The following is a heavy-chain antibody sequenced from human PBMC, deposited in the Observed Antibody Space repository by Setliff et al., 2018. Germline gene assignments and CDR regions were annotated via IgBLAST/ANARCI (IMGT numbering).Heavy chain of an antibody. CDR1: GYTFTSYG. CDR2: MNTNTGNP. D-gene: IGHD3-9*01. CDR3: ARGQDDIWYLGLYYYGMDV. V-gene: IGHV7-4-1*02. J-gene: IGHJ6*02. Sequence: ASVKVSCKASGYTFTSYGFNWVRQATGQGLEWMGWMNTNTGNPTYAQGFTGRFVFSLDTSVSTAYLQISSLKAEDTAVYYCARGQDDIWYLGLYYYGMDVWGQGTTVTVSS.